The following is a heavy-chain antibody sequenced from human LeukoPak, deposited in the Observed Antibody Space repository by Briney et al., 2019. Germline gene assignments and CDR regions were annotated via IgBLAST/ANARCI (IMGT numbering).Heavy chain of an antibody. V-gene: IGHV1-8*03. J-gene: IGHJ4*02. Sequence: ASVKVSCKASGYTFTSYDINWVRQATGQGLEWMGWMNPNSGSAGYAQNFQGRVTITGDTSMSTAYMELTSLRSEDTAVYYCARGGSSYNDEHEEFDYWGQGTVVTVSS. CDR2: MNPNSGSA. CDR1: GYTFTSYD. CDR3: ARGGSSYNDEHEEFDY. D-gene: IGHD3-22*01.